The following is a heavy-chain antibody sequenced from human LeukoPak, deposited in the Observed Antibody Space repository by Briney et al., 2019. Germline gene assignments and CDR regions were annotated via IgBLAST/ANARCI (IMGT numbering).Heavy chain of an antibody. D-gene: IGHD1-26*01. V-gene: IGHV3-48*01. J-gene: IGHJ4*02. Sequence: GGSLTLPCAASGFTFSSYSMNWVRQAPGKGLEWVSYISSSSSTIYYADSVKGRFTISRDNAKNSLYLQMNSLRAEDTAVYYCARVSGSYYGYFDYWGQGTLVTVSS. CDR3: ARVSGSYYGYFDY. CDR1: GFTFSSYS. CDR2: ISSSSSTI.